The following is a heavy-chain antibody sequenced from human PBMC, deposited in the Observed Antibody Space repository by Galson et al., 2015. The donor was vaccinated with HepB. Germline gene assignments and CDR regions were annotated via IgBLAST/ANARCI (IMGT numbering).Heavy chain of an antibody. J-gene: IGHJ4*02. CDR2: ISGSGGTT. D-gene: IGHD2-15*01. Sequence: SLRLSCAASGFTFSNYAMSWIRQAPGKGVEWVAAISGSGGTTNYADSVKGRFTISRDNSKNTLCLQMNSLRADDTAVYYCASPGRDIRDYWGQGTLVTVSS. CDR1: GFTFSNYA. V-gene: IGHV3-23*01. CDR3: ASPGRDIRDY.